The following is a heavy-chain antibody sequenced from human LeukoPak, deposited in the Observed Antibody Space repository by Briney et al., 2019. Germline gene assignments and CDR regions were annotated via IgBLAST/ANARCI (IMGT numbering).Heavy chain of an antibody. CDR1: GFTFSSYS. CDR2: ISSSSSYI. CDR3: ARAMSALAGIDY. D-gene: IGHD6-19*01. J-gene: IGHJ4*02. Sequence: PGGSLRLSCAASGFTFSSYSMNWVRQAPGKGLEWVSSISSSSSYIYYADSVKGRFTISRDNAKNSLYLQMNSLRAEDTAVYYCARAMSALAGIDYWGQGTLVTVSS. V-gene: IGHV3-21*01.